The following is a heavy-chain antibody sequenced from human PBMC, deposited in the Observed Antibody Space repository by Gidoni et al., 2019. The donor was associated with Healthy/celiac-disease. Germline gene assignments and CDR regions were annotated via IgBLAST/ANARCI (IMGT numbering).Heavy chain of an antibody. CDR3: AKVRHSPDPGHFDY. V-gene: IGHV3-23*01. Sequence: EVQLLETGGGLVQAGGSLRLSCAAYGLTFSSYAMRWVRQAPGMGLESVSSISGTGGSTYYADSLKGLFTISRDNSKSTLYLQMNSLRAEDTAVYYCAKVRHSPDPGHFDYWGQGTLVTVSS. CDR1: GLTFSSYA. CDR2: ISGTGGST. J-gene: IGHJ4*02.